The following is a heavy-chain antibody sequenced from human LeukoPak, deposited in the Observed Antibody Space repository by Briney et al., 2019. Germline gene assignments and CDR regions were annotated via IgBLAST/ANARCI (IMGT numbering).Heavy chain of an antibody. CDR1: GFTFSSYA. V-gene: IGHV3-23*01. J-gene: IGHJ3*02. CDR2: IGHSGHTT. CDR3: AKTNVKYCNGGSCFDALDI. Sequence: PGGSLRLSCAASGFTFSSYAMSWVRQAPGKGLEWVSAIGHSGHTTYYADSVKGRFAISRDNSKNTLYLQMNSLRVEDTAVHYCAKTNVKYCNGGSCFDALDIWGQGTMVTVSS. D-gene: IGHD2-15*01.